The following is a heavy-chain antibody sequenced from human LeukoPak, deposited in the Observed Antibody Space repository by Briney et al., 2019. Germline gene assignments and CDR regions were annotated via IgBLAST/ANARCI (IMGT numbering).Heavy chain of an antibody. V-gene: IGHV3-15*01. CDR3: ATEYYGSYNY. Sequence: GGSLSLSCAASGFTFSAAWMSWVRQAPGKGLEWVGHIKSKTDGGTTDYAAPVKDRFTISRDDSKTTLYLQMNSLKVEDTAVYYCATEYYGSYNYWGQGTLVTVSS. CDR2: IKSKTDGGTT. D-gene: IGHD1-26*01. CDR1: GFTFSAAW. J-gene: IGHJ4*02.